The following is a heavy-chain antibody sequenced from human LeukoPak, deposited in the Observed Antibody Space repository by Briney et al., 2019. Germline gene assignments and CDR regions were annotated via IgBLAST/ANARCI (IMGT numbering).Heavy chain of an antibody. Sequence: GGSLRLSCAASGFTVSSNYMSWVRQAPGKGLEWVSVIYSGGSTYYADSVKGRFTISRDNSKNTLFVQMNSLRAEDTAVYYCAKDVYISSPYYFDYWGQGTLVTVSS. CDR1: GFTVSSNY. CDR2: IYSGGST. CDR3: AKDVYISSPYYFDY. D-gene: IGHD6-13*01. J-gene: IGHJ4*02. V-gene: IGHV3-66*01.